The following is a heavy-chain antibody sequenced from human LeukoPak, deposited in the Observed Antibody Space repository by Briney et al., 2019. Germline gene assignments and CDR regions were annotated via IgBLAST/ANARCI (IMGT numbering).Heavy chain of an antibody. CDR2: IIPILGIA. CDR3: ASDRSSGYSGDPADY. V-gene: IGHV1-69*04. Sequence: AASVKVSCKASGGTFSSYAISWVRQAPGQGLEWMGRIIPILGIANYAQKFQGRVTITADKSTSTAYMELSSLRSEDTAVYYCASDRSSGYSGDPADYWGQGTLVTVSS. J-gene: IGHJ4*02. CDR1: GGTFSSYA. D-gene: IGHD3-22*01.